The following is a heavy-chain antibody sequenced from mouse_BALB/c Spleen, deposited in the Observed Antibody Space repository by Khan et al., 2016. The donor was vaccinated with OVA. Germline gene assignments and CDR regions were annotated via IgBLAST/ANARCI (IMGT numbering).Heavy chain of an antibody. V-gene: IGHV2-9*02. J-gene: IGHJ3*01. CDR2: ICAGGST. Sequence: QVQLKESGPGLVAPSQCLSITCTVSGFSLTNYGVHWVRQPPREGLEWLGVICAGGSTNYNSALMSRLSISKDNSKSKVFLKMNSLQTNDTAMYYCARPYYSSAWFAYWGQGTLVTVSA. D-gene: IGHD1-1*01. CDR3: ARPYYSSAWFAY. CDR1: GFSLTNYG.